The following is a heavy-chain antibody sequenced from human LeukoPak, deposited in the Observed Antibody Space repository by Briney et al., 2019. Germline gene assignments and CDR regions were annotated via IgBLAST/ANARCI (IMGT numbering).Heavy chain of an antibody. J-gene: IGHJ4*02. CDR3: AKYGNSGWVIDN. CDR2: IYYTGGT. V-gene: IGHV4-59*08. Sequence: SETLSLTCTVSGGSIGSNYWTWIRQPPGKGLEYIGYIYYTGGTNYNPSLKSRVTISVDTSKNQFSLKLTSVTAADTAVYFCAKYGNSGWVIDNWGQGTLVTVSS. D-gene: IGHD6-19*01. CDR1: GGSIGSNY.